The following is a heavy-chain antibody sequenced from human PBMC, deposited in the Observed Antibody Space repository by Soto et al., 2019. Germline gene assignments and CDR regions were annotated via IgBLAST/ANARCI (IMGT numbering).Heavy chain of an antibody. D-gene: IGHD1-26*01. CDR2: IIPIFGTA. V-gene: IGHV1-69*13. CDR1: VGTFSSYA. J-gene: IGHJ3*02. CDR3: AKVVGATTAVAFDI. Sequence: SVKVSCKASVGTFSSYAISWVRQAPGQGLEWMGGIIPIFGTANYAQKFQGRVTITADESTSTAYMALSSLRSEDTAVYYCAKVVGATTAVAFDIWGQGTMVTVS.